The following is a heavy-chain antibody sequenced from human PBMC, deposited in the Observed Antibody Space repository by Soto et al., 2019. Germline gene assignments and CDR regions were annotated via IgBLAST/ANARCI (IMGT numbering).Heavy chain of an antibody. J-gene: IGHJ5*02. CDR1: GFTFSNAW. D-gene: IGHD6-19*01. Sequence: GGSLRLSCAASGFTFSNAWMSWVRQAPGKWLEWVGRIKSKTDGGTTDYAAPVKGRFTISRDDSKNTLYLQMNSLKTEDTAVYYCTTDPIAVAGTGSWFDPWGQGXLVTVSS. CDR3: TTDPIAVAGTGSWFDP. CDR2: IKSKTDGGTT. V-gene: IGHV3-15*01.